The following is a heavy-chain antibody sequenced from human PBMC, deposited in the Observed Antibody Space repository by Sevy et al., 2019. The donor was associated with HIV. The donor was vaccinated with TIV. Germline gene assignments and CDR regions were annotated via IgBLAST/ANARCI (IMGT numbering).Heavy chain of an antibody. CDR1: GFTFSSYW. J-gene: IGHJ4*02. D-gene: IGHD3-10*01. CDR3: ARLFSGSADY. Sequence: GGSLRLSCAASGFTFSSYWMSWVRQAPGKGLEWLATINLDGSETFYVDSVKGRFTISRHNPRKSVYLQMTSLSAEDKAVYYCARLFSGSADYWGQGTLVTVSS. CDR2: INLDGSET. V-gene: IGHV3-7*01.